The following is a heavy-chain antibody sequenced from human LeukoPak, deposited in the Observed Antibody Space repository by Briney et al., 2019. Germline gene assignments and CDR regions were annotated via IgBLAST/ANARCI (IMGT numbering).Heavy chain of an antibody. D-gene: IGHD6-13*01. Sequence: SETLSLTCTVSGGSISSYYWSWFRQPAGEGLEWIGRIYTSGSTNYNPSLKSRVTMSVDTSKNQFSLKLSSVTAADTAVYYCAREQQLAGMAFDIWGQGTMVTVSS. J-gene: IGHJ3*02. CDR1: GGSISSYY. CDR3: AREQQLAGMAFDI. V-gene: IGHV4-4*07. CDR2: IYTSGST.